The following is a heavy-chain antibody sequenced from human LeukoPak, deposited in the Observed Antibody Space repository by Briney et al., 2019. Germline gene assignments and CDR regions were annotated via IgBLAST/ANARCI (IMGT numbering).Heavy chain of an antibody. V-gene: IGHV1-24*01. CDR2: FDPEDGET. J-gene: IGHJ4*02. CDR3: ATLTMVRGVTNDY. D-gene: IGHD3-10*01. Sequence: ASVKLSCKVSGYTLTELSMHWVRQAPGKGLEWMGGFDPEDGETIYAQKFQGRVTMTEDTSTDTAYIELSSLRSEDTAVYYCATLTMVRGVTNDYWGQGTLVTVSS. CDR1: GYTLTELS.